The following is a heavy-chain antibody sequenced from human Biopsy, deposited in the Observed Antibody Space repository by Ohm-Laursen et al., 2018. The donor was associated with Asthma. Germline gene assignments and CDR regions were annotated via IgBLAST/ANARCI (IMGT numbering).Heavy chain of an antibody. J-gene: IGHJ4*02. CDR2: INTNTGNP. D-gene: IGHD3-22*01. Sequence: SSVKVSCKASGYTVTRYAINWVRQAPGQGLEWMGWINTNTGNPTYAQGFTGRFVFSLDTSVNTAHLQISSLKAEDTAVYYRARMISYYHEMRAPFFDYWGQGTLVTVSS. V-gene: IGHV7-4-1*02. CDR3: ARMISYYHEMRAPFFDY. CDR1: GYTVTRYA.